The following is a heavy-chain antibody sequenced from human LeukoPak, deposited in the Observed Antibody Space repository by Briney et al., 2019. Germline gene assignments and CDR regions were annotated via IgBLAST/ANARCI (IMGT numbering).Heavy chain of an antibody. CDR2: IHIYRGNT. D-gene: IGHD6-13*01. J-gene: IGHJ5*02. Sequence: ASVKVSCKASGYSSTNYGISWVRQAAGQGLEWMGWIHIYRGNTNYAQKFQGRVTMTTDTSTSTVYMEVRGLRSDDTAMYYYARDVGITVADSFDPWGQGTLVTVSS. CDR1: GYSSTNYG. V-gene: IGHV1-18*01. CDR3: ARDVGITVADSFDP.